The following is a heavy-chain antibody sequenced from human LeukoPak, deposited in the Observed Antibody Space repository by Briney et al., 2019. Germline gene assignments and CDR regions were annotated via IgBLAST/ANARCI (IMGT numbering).Heavy chain of an antibody. CDR2: ITGSGGST. CDR1: GFTFSNFA. J-gene: IGHJ4*02. V-gene: IGHV3-23*01. CDR3: VKEGPRVHFDY. Sequence: PGRSLRLSCAASGFTFSNFAMSWVRQAPGKGLEWVSGITGSGGSTYYADSVKGRFTISRDNSKCSVYLQMNSLKADDTAVYYCVKEGPRVHFDYWGQGTLVTVSS.